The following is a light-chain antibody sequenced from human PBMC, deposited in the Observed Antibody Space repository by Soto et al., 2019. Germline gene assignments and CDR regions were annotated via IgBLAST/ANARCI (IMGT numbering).Light chain of an antibody. CDR2: EVS. J-gene: IGLJ1*01. CDR3: SSYAGSNSFV. V-gene: IGLV2-8*01. CDR1: SSDIGAYIY. Sequence: QSVLTQPPSAFGSPGQSVTISCTGTSSDIGAYIYVSWYQHHPGKAPKLMISEVSRRPSGVPERFSGSNSGNTASLTVSRLQADVEAHYYCSSYAGSNSFVFETRTKV.